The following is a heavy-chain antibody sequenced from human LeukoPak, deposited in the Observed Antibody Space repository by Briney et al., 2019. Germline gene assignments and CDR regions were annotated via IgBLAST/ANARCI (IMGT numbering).Heavy chain of an antibody. CDR2: IKGKTDGGTT. J-gene: IGHJ4*02. CDR3: TTDRYYDSSGYWGLYFDY. CDR1: GFTFSNAW. D-gene: IGHD3-22*01. Sequence: PGGSLRLSCAASGFTFSNAWMSWVGQAPGKGREGVGRIKGKTDGGTTDYAAPVKGRFTISRDDSKNTLYLQMNSLKTEDTAVYYCTTDRYYDSSGYWGLYFDYWGQGTLVTVSS. V-gene: IGHV3-15*01.